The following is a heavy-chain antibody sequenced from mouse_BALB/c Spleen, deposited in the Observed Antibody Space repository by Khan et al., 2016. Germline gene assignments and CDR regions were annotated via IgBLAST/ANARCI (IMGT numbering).Heavy chain of an antibody. CDR3: ARRGGYFDY. J-gene: IGHJ2*01. V-gene: IGHV2-6-7*01. CDR2: IWGDGTT. Sequence: QVQLKESGPGLVAPSQSLSITCTVSGFSLTGFGINWVRQPPGKGLEWLGLIWGDGTTDYNSALKSRLSISRDNSKSQVFLKMDSLQTDDTARYYCARRGGYFDYWGQGSTLTVSS. CDR1: GFSLTGFG.